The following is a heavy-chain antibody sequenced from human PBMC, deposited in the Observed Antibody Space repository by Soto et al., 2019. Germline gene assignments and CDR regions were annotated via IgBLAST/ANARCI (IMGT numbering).Heavy chain of an antibody. CDR1: GYTFTGYY. CDR2: INPNSGGT. Sequence: QVQLVQSGAEVKKPGASVKVSCKASGYTFTGYYMHWVRQAPGQGLERMGWINPNSGGTNYAQKFQGWVTMTRDTSISTAYMELSRLRSDDTAVYYCARDHDYGDLLYFQLWGQGTLVTVSS. D-gene: IGHD4-17*01. J-gene: IGHJ1*01. CDR3: ARDHDYGDLLYFQL. V-gene: IGHV1-2*04.